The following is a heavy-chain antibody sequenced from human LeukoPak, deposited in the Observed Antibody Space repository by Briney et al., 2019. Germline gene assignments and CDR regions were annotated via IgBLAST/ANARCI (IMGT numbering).Heavy chain of an antibody. CDR3: ARGGVRIGIAAAEYYMDV. D-gene: IGHD6-13*01. CDR2: MNPNSGNT. J-gene: IGHJ6*03. Sequence: ASVKVSCKASGYTFTSYDINWVRQATGQGLEWMGWMNPNSGNTGYAQKFHGRVTITRNTSISTAYMELSSLRSEDTAVYYCARGGVRIGIAAAEYYMDVWGKGTTVTVSS. V-gene: IGHV1-8*03. CDR1: GYTFTSYD.